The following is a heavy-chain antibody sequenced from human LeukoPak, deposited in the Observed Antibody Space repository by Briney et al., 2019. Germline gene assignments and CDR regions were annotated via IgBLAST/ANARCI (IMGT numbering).Heavy chain of an antibody. CDR2: IRSKIYGGTT. CDR3: TRATAMVSLGWFDP. V-gene: IGHV3-49*04. D-gene: IGHD5-18*01. J-gene: IGHJ5*02. CDR1: GFTFGDYA. Sequence: GGSLRLSCTASGFTFGDYAMNWVRQAPGKGLEWVGFIRSKIYGGTTEYAASVKGRFTISRDDSKSIAYLQMNSLKSEDTAVYYCTRATAMVSLGWFDPWGQGTLVTVSS.